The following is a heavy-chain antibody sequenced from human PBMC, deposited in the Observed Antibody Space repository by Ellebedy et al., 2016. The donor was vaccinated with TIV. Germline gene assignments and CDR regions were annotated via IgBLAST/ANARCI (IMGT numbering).Heavy chain of an antibody. CDR3: ARDDYYHSSGYYYFY. CDR1: GYTFTNYG. V-gene: IGHV1-18*04. J-gene: IGHJ4*02. Sequence: AASVKVSCKASGYTFTNYGISWVRQAPGQGLEWMGWIIAYNGNTDYAQKLQGRVTMTTDTSTSTAYMELRSLRSDDTAVYYCARDDYYHSSGYYYFYWGQGTLVTVSS. CDR2: IIAYNGNT. D-gene: IGHD3-22*01.